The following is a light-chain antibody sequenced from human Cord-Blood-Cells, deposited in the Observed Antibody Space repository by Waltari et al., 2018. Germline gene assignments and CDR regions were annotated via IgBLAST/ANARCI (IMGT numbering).Light chain of an antibody. V-gene: IGLV2-14*01. CDR1: RSDVGGYHY. CDR2: EVS. J-gene: IGLJ2*01. Sequence: QSALTQPASGSGSPGQSITISCTGTRSDVGGYHYVSWYQQHPGKAPKPMIYEVSNRPSGVSNRFSGSKSGNTASLTISGLQAEDEADYYCSSYTSSSTYVVFGGGTKLTVL. CDR3: SSYTSSSTYVV.